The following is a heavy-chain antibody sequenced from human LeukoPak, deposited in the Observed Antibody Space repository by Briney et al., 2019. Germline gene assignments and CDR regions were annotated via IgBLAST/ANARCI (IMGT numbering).Heavy chain of an antibody. CDR2: ISSSSSYI. J-gene: IGHJ3*02. Sequence: GGSLRLSCAASGFTFSSYWMSWVRQAPGKGLEWVSSISSSSSYIYYADSVKGRFTISRDNAKNSLYLQMNSLRAEDTAVYYCARDANGVAAAYDAFDIWGQGTMVTVSS. D-gene: IGHD6-13*01. CDR3: ARDANGVAAAYDAFDI. CDR1: GFTFSSYW. V-gene: IGHV3-21*01.